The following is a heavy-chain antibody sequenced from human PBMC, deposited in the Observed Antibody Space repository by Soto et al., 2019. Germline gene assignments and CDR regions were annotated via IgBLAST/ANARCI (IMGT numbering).Heavy chain of an antibody. D-gene: IGHD3-22*01. CDR2: IYPGDSDT. V-gene: IGHV5-51*01. CDR3: ARVTYYDDSSGKNYGMDV. J-gene: IGHJ6*02. Sequence: PGESLKISCKGSGYSFTSYWIGWVRQMPGKGLEWMGIIYPGDSDTRYSPSYQGQVTISADKSISTAYLQWSSLKASDTAMYYCARVTYYDDSSGKNYGMDVWGQGTTVTVSS. CDR1: GYSFTSYW.